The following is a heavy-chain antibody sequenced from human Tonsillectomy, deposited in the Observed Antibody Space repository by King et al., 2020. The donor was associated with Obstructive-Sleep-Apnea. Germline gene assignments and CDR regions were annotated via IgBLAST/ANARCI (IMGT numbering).Heavy chain of an antibody. CDR3: AKDVVIKVYYYGMDV. V-gene: IGHV3-30*18. Sequence: VQLVESGGGVVQPGRSLRLSCEASGFTFSTYGMHWVRQAPGKGLEWVAVISYDGRNKYYAVSVKGRFTISRDNSKNTLYLQMNTLRAEDTAVYYCAKDVVIKVYYYGMDVWGQGTTVTVSS. CDR1: GFTFSTYG. D-gene: IGHD2-21*01. J-gene: IGHJ6*02. CDR2: ISYDGRNK.